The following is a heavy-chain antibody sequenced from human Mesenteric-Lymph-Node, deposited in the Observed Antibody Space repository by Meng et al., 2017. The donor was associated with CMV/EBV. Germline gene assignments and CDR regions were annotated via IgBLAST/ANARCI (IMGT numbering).Heavy chain of an antibody. CDR2: VNPSGDST. Sequence: ASVKVSCKASAYTFTNYYNHWVRQAPGQGLEWMGIVNPSGDSTSYAQKFQGRVTMTRDTSTSTVYMELSSLRSEDTAVYYCARGSQVGSWFDPWGQGIRVTVSS. D-gene: IGHD1-26*01. J-gene: IGHJ5*02. V-gene: IGHV1-46*01. CDR1: AYTFTNYY. CDR3: ARGSQVGSWFDP.